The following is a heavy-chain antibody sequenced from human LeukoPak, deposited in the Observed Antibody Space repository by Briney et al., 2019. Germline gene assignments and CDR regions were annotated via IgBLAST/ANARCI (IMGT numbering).Heavy chain of an antibody. CDR2: ISSSSSYI. D-gene: IGHD4-17*01. CDR3: ARDYYGDYLFDY. Sequence: PGGSLRLSCAASGFTFTSYSVNWVRQAPGKGLEWVSSISSSSSYIYYADSVKGRFTISRDNAKNSLYLQMNSLRAEDTAVYYCARDYYGDYLFDYWGQGTLVTVSS. J-gene: IGHJ4*02. CDR1: GFTFTSYS. V-gene: IGHV3-21*01.